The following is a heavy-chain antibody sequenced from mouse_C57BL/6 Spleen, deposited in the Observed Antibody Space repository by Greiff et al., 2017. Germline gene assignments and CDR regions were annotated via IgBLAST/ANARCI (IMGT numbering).Heavy chain of an antibody. J-gene: IGHJ4*01. CDR2: ILPGSGST. CDR3: ARLGDYDACLYALHY. D-gene: IGHD2-4*01. CDR1: GYTFTGYW. V-gene: IGHV1-9*01. Sequence: VNVVESGAELMKPGASVKLSCKATGYTFTGYWIEWVKQRPGHGLEWIGEILPGSGSTNYNEKFKGKATFTAYTSSNTAYMQLSSLTTEDSVIYYCARLGDYDACLYALHYWRQGTSLTVSS.